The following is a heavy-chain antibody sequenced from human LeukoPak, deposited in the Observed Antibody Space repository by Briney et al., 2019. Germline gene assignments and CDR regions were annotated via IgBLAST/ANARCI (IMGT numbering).Heavy chain of an antibody. D-gene: IGHD5-12*01. CDR3: ARGPRGGYRINTFDY. CDR1: GYTFTGYY. CDR2: INPNSGGT. J-gene: IGHJ4*02. Sequence: ASVKVSCKASGYTFTGYYMHWVRQAPGQGLEWMGWINPNSGGTNYAQKFQGRVTMTRDTSISTAYMELRSLRSDDTAVYYCARGPRGGYRINTFDYWGQGTLVTVSS. V-gene: IGHV1-2*02.